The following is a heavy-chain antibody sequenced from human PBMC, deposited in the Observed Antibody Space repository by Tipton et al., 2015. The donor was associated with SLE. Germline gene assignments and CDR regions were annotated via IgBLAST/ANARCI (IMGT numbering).Heavy chain of an antibody. CDR1: GYTFTDYY. CDR3: EGDLEYYYDNSGYCERGVDY. Sequence: QSGAEVKKPGASVKVSCKASGYTFTDYYIHWVRQAPGQGLEWMGRINPNSGGTNYAQKFQGRVTMTRDTSISTAYMELRRLRSDDTAVYYCEGDLEYYYDNSGYCERGVDYWGQGTLVTVSS. J-gene: IGHJ4*02. CDR2: INPNSGGT. D-gene: IGHD3-22*01. V-gene: IGHV1-2*06.